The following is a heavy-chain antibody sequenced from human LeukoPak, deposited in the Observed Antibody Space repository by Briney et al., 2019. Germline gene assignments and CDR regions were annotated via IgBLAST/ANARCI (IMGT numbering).Heavy chain of an antibody. CDR3: ARVRYFDWSPPGAFDI. Sequence: ASAKVSCKASGYTFTSYAMHWVRQAPGQRLEWMGWINAGNGNTKYSQKFQGRVTITRDTSASTAYMELSSLRSEDTAVYYCARVRYFDWSPPGAFDIWGQGTMVTVSS. J-gene: IGHJ3*02. D-gene: IGHD3-9*01. V-gene: IGHV1-3*01. CDR2: INAGNGNT. CDR1: GYTFTSYA.